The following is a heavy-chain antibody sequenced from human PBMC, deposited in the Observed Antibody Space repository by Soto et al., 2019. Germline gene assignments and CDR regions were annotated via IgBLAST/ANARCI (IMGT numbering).Heavy chain of an antibody. CDR3: ARDEGPPSITGIVGATTF. J-gene: IGHJ4*02. D-gene: IGHD1-26*01. Sequence: PGGSLRLSCAASGFTFSSYGMHWVRQAPGKGLEWVAVIWYDGSNKYYADSVKGRFTISRDNSKNTLYLQMNSLRAEDTAVYYCARDEGPPSITGIVGATTFWGQGTLVTVSS. CDR1: GFTFSSYG. V-gene: IGHV3-33*01. CDR2: IWYDGSNK.